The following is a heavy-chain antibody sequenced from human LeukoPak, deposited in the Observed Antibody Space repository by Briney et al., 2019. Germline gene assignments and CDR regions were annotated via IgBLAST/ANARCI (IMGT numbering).Heavy chain of an antibody. Sequence: GGSLRLSCAASGFTFSSYEMNWVRQAPGKGLEWVSYISSSGSTIYYADSVKGRFTISRDNAKNSLYLQMNSLRAEDTAVYYCARRLRRNYFDYWGQGTLVTISS. CDR3: ARRLRRNYFDY. CDR2: ISSSGSTI. CDR1: GFTFSSYE. D-gene: IGHD4-17*01. V-gene: IGHV3-48*03. J-gene: IGHJ4*02.